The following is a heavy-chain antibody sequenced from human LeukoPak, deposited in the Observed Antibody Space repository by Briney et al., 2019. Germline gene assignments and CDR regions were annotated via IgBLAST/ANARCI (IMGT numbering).Heavy chain of an antibody. J-gene: IGHJ1*01. CDR1: GGSISSYY. CDR3: ARGYYGDYVSDSYFQH. V-gene: IGHV4-59*01. CDR2: IYYSGST. Sequence: PETLSLTCTVSGGSISSYYWSWIRQPPGKGLEWIGYIYYSGSTNYNPSLKSRVTISVDTSKNQFSLKLSSVTAADTAVYYCARGYYGDYVSDSYFQHWGQGTLVTVSS. D-gene: IGHD4-17*01.